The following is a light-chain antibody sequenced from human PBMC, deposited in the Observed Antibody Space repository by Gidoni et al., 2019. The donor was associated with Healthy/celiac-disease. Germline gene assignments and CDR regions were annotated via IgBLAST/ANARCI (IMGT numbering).Light chain of an antibody. CDR2: DAS. J-gene: IGKJ3*01. Sequence: EIVLTQSPATLSLSPGERATLSCRASQSVSSYLAWYQQKPGQAPRLLIYDASNRATCIPARFSGSGSGTDFTLTISSLEPEDFAVYYCQQRSNPGAFGPGTKVDIK. V-gene: IGKV3-11*01. CDR1: QSVSSY. CDR3: QQRSNPGA.